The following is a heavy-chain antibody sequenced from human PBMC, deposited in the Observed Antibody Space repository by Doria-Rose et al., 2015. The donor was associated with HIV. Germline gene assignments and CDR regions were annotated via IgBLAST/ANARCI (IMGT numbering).Heavy chain of an antibody. CDR1: GFTFSSYG. J-gene: IGHJ3*02. D-gene: IGHD3-22*01. Sequence: VQLLESRGGVVQPGRSLRLSCAASGFTFSSYGMHWVRQAPGKGLEWVAVIWYDGSNKYYADSVKGRFTISRDNSKNTLYLQMNSLRAEDTAVYYCARDRADYYDSSGSDAFDIWGQGTMVTVSS. CDR2: IWYDGSNK. CDR3: ARDRADYYDSSGSDAFDI. V-gene: IGHV3-33*01.